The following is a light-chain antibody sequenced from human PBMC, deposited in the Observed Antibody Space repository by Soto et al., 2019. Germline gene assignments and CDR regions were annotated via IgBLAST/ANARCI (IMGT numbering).Light chain of an antibody. CDR1: QSVLYSPGNMNY. V-gene: IGKV4-1*01. Sequence: DIVMTQSPESLAVSLGERATINCKSSQSVLYSPGNMNYIAWYQQKPGQPPKLLIYWASTRKSGVPDRFSGSGSGTDFTLTISSLQAADVAVYYCQQYYTTPRWTFGQGTKVEIK. J-gene: IGKJ1*01. CDR2: WAS. CDR3: QQYYTTPRWT.